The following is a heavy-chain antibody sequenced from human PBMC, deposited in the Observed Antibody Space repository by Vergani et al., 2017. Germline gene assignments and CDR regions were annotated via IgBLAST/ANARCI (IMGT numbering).Heavy chain of an antibody. CDR2: VSGSSATP. Sequence: EVQLLESGGGLVQPGGSLRLSCEASGFSFPGYAMSWVRQAPGKGLEWVSSVSGSSATPYYADSVKGRFTISRDNSKNTLYLQMNSLRAEDTAVYYCAKDSSWAYGMDVWGQGTTVTVSS. D-gene: IGHD1-26*01. V-gene: IGHV3-23*01. CDR3: AKDSSWAYGMDV. J-gene: IGHJ6*02. CDR1: GFSFPGYA.